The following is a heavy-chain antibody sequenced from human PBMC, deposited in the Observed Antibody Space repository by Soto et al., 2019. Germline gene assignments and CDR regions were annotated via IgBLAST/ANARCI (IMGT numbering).Heavy chain of an antibody. CDR1: GFTFDDYA. CDR2: ISWNSGSI. J-gene: IGHJ3*02. CDR3: AKATYYDILTGPNFDI. Sequence: GGSMRLSCAASGFTFDDYAMHWVRQAPGKGLEWVSGISWNSGSIGYADSVKGRFTISRDNAKNSLYLQMNSLRAEDTALYYCAKATYYDILTGPNFDIRGQGTMLTVSS. V-gene: IGHV3-9*01. D-gene: IGHD3-9*01.